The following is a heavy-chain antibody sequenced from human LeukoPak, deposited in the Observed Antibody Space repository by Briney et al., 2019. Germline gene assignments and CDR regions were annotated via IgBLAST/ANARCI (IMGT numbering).Heavy chain of an antibody. D-gene: IGHD4-11*01. CDR3: ARDNSNLSHDY. CDR1: GFTVSSNY. Sequence: GGSPRLSCAASGFTVSSNYMSWVRQAPGKGLEWVSVIYSGGSTYYADSVKGRFTISRDNSKNTLYLQMNSLRAEDTAVYYCARDNSNLSHDYWGQGTLVTVSS. V-gene: IGHV3-53*01. J-gene: IGHJ4*02. CDR2: IYSGGST.